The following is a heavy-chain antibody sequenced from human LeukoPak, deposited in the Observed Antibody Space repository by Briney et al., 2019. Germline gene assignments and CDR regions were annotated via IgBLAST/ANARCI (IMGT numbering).Heavy chain of an antibody. CDR3: ARAYDFWSGYSTDRWGY. CDR2: ISSSSSTI. J-gene: IGHJ4*02. CDR1: GFTFSSYS. V-gene: IGHV3-48*01. D-gene: IGHD3-3*01. Sequence: GGSLRLSCAASGFTFSSYSMNWVRQAPGKGLEWVSYISSSSSTIYYADSVKGRFTISRDNAKNSLYLQMNSLRAEDTAVYYCARAYDFWSGYSTDRWGYWGQGTLVTVSS.